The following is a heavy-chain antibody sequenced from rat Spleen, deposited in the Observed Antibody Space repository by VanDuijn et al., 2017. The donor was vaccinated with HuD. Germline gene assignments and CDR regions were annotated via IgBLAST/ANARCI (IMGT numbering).Heavy chain of an antibody. CDR2: INSAGTT. V-gene: IGHV3-3*01. D-gene: IGHD1-2*01. J-gene: IGHJ2*01. CDR1: GYSITSSYR. Sequence: EVQLQESGPGLVKPSQSLSLTCSVTGYSITSSYRWNWIRKFPGNKLEWMGDINSAGTTNYNPSLKSRISITRDTAKNQFFLQVNSVTNEDTATYYCASLYSSYSLYYFDYWGQGVMVTVSP. CDR3: ASLYSSYSLYYFDY.